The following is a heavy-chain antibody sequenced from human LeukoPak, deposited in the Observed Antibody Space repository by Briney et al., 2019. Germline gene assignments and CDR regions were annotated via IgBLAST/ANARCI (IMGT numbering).Heavy chain of an antibody. CDR2: IYHSGSGST. V-gene: IGHV4-30-2*01. D-gene: IGHD4-17*01. J-gene: IGHJ6*02. CDR1: GGSISSGGHS. CDR3: ARDFAVTTAYYYGVDV. Sequence: SETLSLTCTVSGGSISSGGHSWSWIRQPPGKGLEWIGYIYHSGSGSTYYNPSLKSRVTISIDKSKNQFSLKLNSVTAADTAVYYCARDFAVTTAYYYGVDVWGQGITVTVSS.